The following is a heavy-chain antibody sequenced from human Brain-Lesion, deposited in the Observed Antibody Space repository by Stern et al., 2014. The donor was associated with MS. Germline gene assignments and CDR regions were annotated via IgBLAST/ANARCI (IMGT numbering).Heavy chain of an antibody. Sequence: QVQLQQWGAGLLKPSETLSLTCGVYGGSFSGYYWTWIRQPPGKGLEWIGEINHSGGINYNPSLESRVTMSVDTSKHQLSLRLSSATAADTAVYYCARDVGGAFDYWGQGTLVTVSS. CDR1: GGSFSGYY. CDR3: ARDVGGAFDY. CDR2: INHSGGI. V-gene: IGHV4-34*01. J-gene: IGHJ4*02. D-gene: IGHD2-21*01.